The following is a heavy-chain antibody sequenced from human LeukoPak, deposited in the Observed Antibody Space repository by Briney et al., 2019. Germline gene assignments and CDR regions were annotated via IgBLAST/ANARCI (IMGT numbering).Heavy chain of an antibody. J-gene: IGHJ4*02. V-gene: IGHV3-21*01. CDR1: GFTFSSYS. Sequence: GRSLRLSCAASGFTFSSYSMNWVRQAPGKGLEWVSSISSSSSYIYYADSVKGRFTISRDNAKNSLYLQMNSLRAEDTAVYYCARDLGELLSELDYWGQGTLVTVSS. D-gene: IGHD1-26*01. CDR3: ARDLGELLSELDY. CDR2: ISSSSSYI.